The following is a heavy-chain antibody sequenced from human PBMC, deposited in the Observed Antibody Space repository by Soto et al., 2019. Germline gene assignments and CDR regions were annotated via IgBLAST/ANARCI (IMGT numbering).Heavy chain of an antibody. J-gene: IGHJ5*02. V-gene: IGHV1-46*03. CDR1: GYTFTSYY. CDR2: INPSGGST. D-gene: IGHD6-13*01. CDR3: ARGSLRYPGMAAACTLWLDR. Sequence: ASVKVSCKASGYTFTSYYMHWVRQAPGQGLEWMGIINPSGGSTSYAQKFQGRVTMTRDTSTSTVYMELSSLRSEDTAVYYCARGSLRYPGMAAACTLWLDRWGQGTLVTVSS.